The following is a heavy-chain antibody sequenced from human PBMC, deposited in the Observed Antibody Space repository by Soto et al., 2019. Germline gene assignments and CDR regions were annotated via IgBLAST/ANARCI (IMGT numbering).Heavy chain of an antibody. CDR1: GGTFSSYA. D-gene: IGHD1-26*01. Sequence: QVQLVQSGAEVKKPGSSVKVSCKASGGTFSSYAISWVRQAPGQGLEWMGGIIPIFGTANYAQKFQGRVTITADESTGTAYMELSSLRSEDTAVYYCARAGIVGATDYYYGMDVWGQGTTVTVSS. V-gene: IGHV1-69*01. CDR3: ARAGIVGATDYYYGMDV. J-gene: IGHJ6*02. CDR2: IIPIFGTA.